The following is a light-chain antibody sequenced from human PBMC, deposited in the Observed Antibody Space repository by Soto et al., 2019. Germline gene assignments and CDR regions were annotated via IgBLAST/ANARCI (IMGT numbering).Light chain of an antibody. J-gene: IGKJ2*02. V-gene: IGKV1-39*01. CDR3: QHTYDTPRT. Sequence: DIQMTQSPSSLSASVGERVTITCRASQSISSYLNWYQQKPGKAPKLLIHAASNLQTGFPSSFSGSGSATDFTLTINNLQPEDFATYYCQHTYDTPRTFGQGTIVEIK. CDR2: AAS. CDR1: QSISSY.